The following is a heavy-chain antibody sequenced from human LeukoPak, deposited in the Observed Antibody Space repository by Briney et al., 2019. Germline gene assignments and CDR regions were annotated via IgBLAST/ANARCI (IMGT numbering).Heavy chain of an antibody. J-gene: IGHJ4*02. CDR2: IYYSGST. V-gene: IGHV4-59*01. CDR3: ARGRLGDSY. Sequence: NSSETLSLTCTVSGGSISSYYWSWIRQPPGKGLEWIGYIYYSGSTNYNPSLKSRVTISVDTFKNQFSLKLSSVTAADTAVYYCARGRLGDSYWGQGTLVTVSS. CDR1: GGSISSYY. D-gene: IGHD2-21*01.